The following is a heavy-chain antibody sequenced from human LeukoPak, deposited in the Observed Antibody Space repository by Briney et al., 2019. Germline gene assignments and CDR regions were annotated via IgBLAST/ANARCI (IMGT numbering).Heavy chain of an antibody. V-gene: IGHV3-23*01. CDR1: GFTFSSYA. J-gene: IGHJ4*02. Sequence: GGSLRLSCAASGFTFSSYAMSWVRQAPGKGLEWVSAISGSGGSTYYADSVKGRLTISRDNSQNTLYLQMNSLRAEDTAVYYCAKALYGEPIIDYWGQGTLVTVSS. CDR2: ISGSGGST. CDR3: AKALYGEPIIDY. D-gene: IGHD3-16*01.